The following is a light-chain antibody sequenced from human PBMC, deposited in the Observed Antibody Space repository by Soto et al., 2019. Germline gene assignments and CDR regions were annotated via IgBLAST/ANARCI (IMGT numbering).Light chain of an antibody. CDR2: AAF. V-gene: IGKV1-12*01. Sequence: DIQMTQSPSSVSASVGDRVTISCRASEDINSRLAWSQQKPGNAPKLLIYAAFILQSGVPSRFSGYGSGTEFTLSISRLQPEDFATYYCQQADSVPITFGQGTRLEIK. J-gene: IGKJ5*01. CDR3: QQADSVPIT. CDR1: EDINSR.